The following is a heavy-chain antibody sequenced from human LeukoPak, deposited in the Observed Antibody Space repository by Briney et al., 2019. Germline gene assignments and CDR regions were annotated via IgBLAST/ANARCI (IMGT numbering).Heavy chain of an antibody. CDR1: GGSINTYY. J-gene: IGHJ4*02. D-gene: IGHD3-9*01. Sequence: PSETLSLTCTVSGGSINTYYWSWIRQPAGKGLEWIGRIYASGTTNYNPSLKSRVTMSVDTSKNQFSLKLSSVTAADTAVYYCARGKDDILTGWGPFDYWGQGTLVTVSS. V-gene: IGHV4-4*07. CDR3: ARGKDDILTGWGPFDY. CDR2: IYASGTT.